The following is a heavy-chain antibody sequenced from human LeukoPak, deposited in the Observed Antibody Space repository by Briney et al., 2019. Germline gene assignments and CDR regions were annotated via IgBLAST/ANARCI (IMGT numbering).Heavy chain of an antibody. D-gene: IGHD3-22*01. CDR3: ASASSDSSGLSDY. V-gene: IGHV4-34*01. CDR2: INHSGST. Sequence: PSETLSLTCAVYGGSFSGCYWSWIRQPPGKGLEWIGEINHSGSTNYNPSLKSRVTISVDTSKNQFSLKLSSVTAADTAVYYCASASSDSSGLSDYWGQGTLVTVSS. CDR1: GGSFSGCY. J-gene: IGHJ4*02.